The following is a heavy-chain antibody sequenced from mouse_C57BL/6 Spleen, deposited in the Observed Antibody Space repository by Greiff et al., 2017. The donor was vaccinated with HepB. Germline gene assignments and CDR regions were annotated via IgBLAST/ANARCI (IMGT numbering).Heavy chain of an antibody. J-gene: IGHJ2*01. Sequence: VQLQQSGPVLVKPGASVKMSCKASGYTFTDYYMNWVKQSHGKSLEWIGVINPYNGGTSYNQKFKGKATLTVDKSSSTAYMELNSLTSEDSAVYYCARGDTVVLDYWGQGTTLTVSS. CDR2: INPYNGGT. V-gene: IGHV1-19*01. CDR1: GYTFTDYY. D-gene: IGHD1-1*01. CDR3: ARGDTVVLDY.